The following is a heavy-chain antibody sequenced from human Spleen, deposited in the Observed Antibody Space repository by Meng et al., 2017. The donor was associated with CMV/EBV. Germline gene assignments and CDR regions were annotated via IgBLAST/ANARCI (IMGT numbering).Heavy chain of an antibody. J-gene: IGHJ4*02. CDR1: GGSFSGYY. D-gene: IGHD2-2*01. CDR2: INHSGST. CDR3: ARGRRYRFVVVPAAIDY. V-gene: IGHV4-34*01. Sequence: GGSFSGYYWSWIRQPPGKGLEWIGEINHSGSTNYNPSLKSRVTISVDTSKNQFSLKLSSVTAADTAVYYCARGRRYRFVVVPAAIDYWGQGTLVTVSS.